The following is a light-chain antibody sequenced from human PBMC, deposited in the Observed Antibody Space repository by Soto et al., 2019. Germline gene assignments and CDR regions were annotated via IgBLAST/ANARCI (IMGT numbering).Light chain of an antibody. CDR1: QDISNH. V-gene: IGKV1-33*01. CDR2: DAS. J-gene: IGKJ4*01. CDR3: QQYVNALT. Sequence: DIQMTQSPSSLSASAGDRVTITCQASQDISNHINWYQQKAGKAPKLLINDASNLETGVPSRFSGSGSGTEFTLSISSLQPEDNETYYCQQYVNALTFGGGNKVEIK.